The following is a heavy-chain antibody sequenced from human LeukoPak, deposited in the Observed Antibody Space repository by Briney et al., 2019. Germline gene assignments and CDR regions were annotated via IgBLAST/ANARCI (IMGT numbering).Heavy chain of an antibody. J-gene: IGHJ3*02. Sequence: SGPTLVKPTQTLTLTCTFSGFSLSTSGVGGGWIRQPPGKTLEWLALIYWNDDKRYSPSLKSRLTITKDTSKSQVILTMTNMDPVDTATYYCAHSGPDGYKEDAFDIWGQGTMVTVSS. CDR2: IYWNDDK. V-gene: IGHV2-5*01. CDR1: GFSLSTSGVG. D-gene: IGHD5-24*01. CDR3: AHSGPDGYKEDAFDI.